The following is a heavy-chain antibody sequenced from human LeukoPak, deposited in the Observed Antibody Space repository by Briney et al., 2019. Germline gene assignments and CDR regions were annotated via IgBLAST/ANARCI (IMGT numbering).Heavy chain of an antibody. D-gene: IGHD3-22*01. CDR1: GFTFSSYA. CDR2: ICGSGCSS. CDR3: TTDPIVVVITEGGRFDY. J-gene: IGHJ4*02. V-gene: IGHV3-23*01. Sequence: GGSLRLSCAASGFTFSSYAMSWVGPAAGKGLEGVSAICGSGCSSYYADSVKGRFTISRDNSKNTLYLQMNSLKTEDTAVYYCTTDPIVVVITEGGRFDYWGQGTLVTVSS.